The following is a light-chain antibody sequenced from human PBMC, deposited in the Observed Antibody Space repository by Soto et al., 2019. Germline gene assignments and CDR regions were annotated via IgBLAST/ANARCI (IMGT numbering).Light chain of an antibody. CDR3: ETWDSNTWV. CDR2: LEGSGSY. CDR1: SGHSTYI. Sequence: QAVVTQSSSASASLGSSVKLTCTLSSGHSTYIIAWHQQQPGKAPRYLMKLEGSGSYNRGSGVPDRFSGSSSGADRYLTTSNLQSEDEADYYCETWDSNTWVFGGGTKLTVL. V-gene: IGLV4-60*03. J-gene: IGLJ3*02.